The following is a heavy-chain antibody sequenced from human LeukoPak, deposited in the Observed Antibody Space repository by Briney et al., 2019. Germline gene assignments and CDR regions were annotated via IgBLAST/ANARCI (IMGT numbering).Heavy chain of an antibody. J-gene: IGHJ4*02. CDR2: ISSSSSYI. Sequence: GGSLRLSCAASGFTFSSYSMNWLRQAPGKGLEWVSSISSSSSYIYYADSVKGRFTISRDNAKNSLYLQMNSLRAEDTAVYYCARGQTTVTYLDDRDYWGQGTLVTVSS. CDR3: ARGQTTVTYLDDRDY. CDR1: GFTFSSYS. V-gene: IGHV3-21*01. D-gene: IGHD4-17*01.